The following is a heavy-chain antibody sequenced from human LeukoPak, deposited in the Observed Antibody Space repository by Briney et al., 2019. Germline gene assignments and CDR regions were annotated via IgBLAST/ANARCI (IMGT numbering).Heavy chain of an antibody. Sequence: PSETLSLTCTVSGGSISSSSYYWGWIRQPPGKGLEWIGSIYYSGSTNYNPSLKSRVTISVDTSKNQFSLKLSSVTAADTAVYYCARDPGGWDAFDIWGQGTMVTVSS. V-gene: IGHV4-39*07. J-gene: IGHJ3*02. D-gene: IGHD3-16*01. CDR1: GGSISSSSYY. CDR2: IYYSGST. CDR3: ARDPGGWDAFDI.